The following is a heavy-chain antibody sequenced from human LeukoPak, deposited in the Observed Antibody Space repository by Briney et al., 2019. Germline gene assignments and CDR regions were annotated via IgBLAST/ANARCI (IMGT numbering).Heavy chain of an antibody. J-gene: IGHJ6*02. CDR3: ARGGAVAGTYGLDV. CDR1: GFTFSTYV. CDR2: ISRNGIST. V-gene: IGHV3-64*01. D-gene: IGHD6-19*01. Sequence: PGGSLRLSCAASGFTFSTYVMQWVRQAPGKGLEYVSAISRNGISTYYANSVKGRFTISRDNSKNTLYLQMGSLRAEDMAVYYCARGGAVAGTYGLDVWGQGTTVTVSS.